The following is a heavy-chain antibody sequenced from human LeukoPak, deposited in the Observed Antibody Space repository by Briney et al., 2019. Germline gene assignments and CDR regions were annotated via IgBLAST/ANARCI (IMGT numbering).Heavy chain of an antibody. D-gene: IGHD1-14*01. CDR2: INPSSGSP. CDR3: ALTGQYHFDY. V-gene: IGHV1-2*02. J-gene: IGHJ4*02. CDR1: RYTFTGHY. Sequence: ASVKVSCKASRYTFTGHYMHWVRQAPGQGLEWMGWINPSSGSPNYAQNFQGSVTMTRDTSISTAYMELSRLISDDTAVYYCALTGQYHFDYWGQGTLVTVS.